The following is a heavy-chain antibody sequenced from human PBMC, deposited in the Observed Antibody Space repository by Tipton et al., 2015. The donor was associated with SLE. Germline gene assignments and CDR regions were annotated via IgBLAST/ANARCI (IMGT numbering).Heavy chain of an antibody. CDR3: AKPDIVGSRISAFDF. V-gene: IGHV3-23*01. Sequence: SLRLSCAASGFTFTAYIMSWVRHTPAKGLEWISTVGHSADRTYYADSVRGRFTVSRDDSKNTVYLQMTSLRAEDTAVYYCAKPDIVGSRISAFDFWGQGTMVTVSS. D-gene: IGHD1-26*01. CDR1: GFTFTAYI. CDR2: VGHSADRT. J-gene: IGHJ3*01.